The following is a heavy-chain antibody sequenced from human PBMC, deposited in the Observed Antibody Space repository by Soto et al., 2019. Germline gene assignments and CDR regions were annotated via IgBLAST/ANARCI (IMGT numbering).Heavy chain of an antibody. CDR1: GYTFSNFW. CDR2: IYPGDSET. Sequence: PGESLKISCQCSGYTFSNFWIAWVRQLPGKGLEYMGIIYPGDSETRYSPSFHGKVTISADRSIGIAYLQWSSLEASDSAFYFCARSPRSSPYFDYWGQGALVTVSS. D-gene: IGHD6-13*01. CDR3: ARSPRSSPYFDY. J-gene: IGHJ4*02. V-gene: IGHV5-51*01.